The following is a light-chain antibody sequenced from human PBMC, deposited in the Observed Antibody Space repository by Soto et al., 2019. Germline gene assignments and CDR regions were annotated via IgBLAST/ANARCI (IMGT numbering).Light chain of an antibody. J-gene: IGLJ1*01. CDR3: SSYTSASSYV. CDR2: EVS. V-gene: IGLV2-14*01. CDR1: SSDIGNYNY. Sequence: QSVLTQPASVSGSPGQSITISCTGTSSDIGNYNYVSWYQQHPGKAPKLMISEVSNRPSGVSNRFSGSKSGNTASLTISGLQPEDEADYYCSSYTSASSYVFGGGTKVTV.